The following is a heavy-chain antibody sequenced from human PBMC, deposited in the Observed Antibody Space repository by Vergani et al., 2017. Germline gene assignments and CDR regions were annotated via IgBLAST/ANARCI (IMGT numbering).Heavy chain of an antibody. CDR1: GGSFSGYY. J-gene: IGHJ5*02. CDR3: ARGRIAARPGWFDP. V-gene: IGHV4-34*01. D-gene: IGHD6-6*01. Sequence: QVQLQQWGAGLLKPSETLSLTCAVYGGSFSGYYWSWIRQPPGKGLEWIGEINNSGSTNYNPSLKSRVTISVDTSKNQFSLKLSSVTAADTAVYYCARGRIAARPGWFDPWGQGTLVTVSS. CDR2: INNSGST.